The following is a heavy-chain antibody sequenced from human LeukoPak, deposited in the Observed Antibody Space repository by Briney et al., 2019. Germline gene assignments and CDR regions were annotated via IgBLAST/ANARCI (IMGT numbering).Heavy chain of an antibody. CDR3: ARDRLQRSSWYALH. CDR1: GGSISSSSYY. J-gene: IGHJ4*02. CDR2: IYYSGST. Sequence: SETLSLTCTVSGGSISSSSYYWGWIRQPPGKGLEWIGSIYYSGSTYYNPSLKSRVTISVDTSKNQFSLKLSSVTAADTAVYYCARDRLQRSSWYALHWGQGTLVTVSS. V-gene: IGHV4-39*07. D-gene: IGHD6-13*01.